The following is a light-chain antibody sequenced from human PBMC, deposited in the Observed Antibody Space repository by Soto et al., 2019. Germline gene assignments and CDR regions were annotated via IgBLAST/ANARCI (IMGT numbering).Light chain of an antibody. V-gene: IGLV2-14*03. Sequence: QSALTQPASVSGSPGQSITVSWTGISSDVGGSNYVSWYQQHPGKAPRLIIFDVNNRPSGVSPRFSGSKSGNTASLTTSGLQAEDEAHYFCTSYRRGPLYVFGTGTKVTVL. CDR2: DVN. CDR3: TSYRRGPLYV. CDR1: SSDVGGSNY. J-gene: IGLJ1*01.